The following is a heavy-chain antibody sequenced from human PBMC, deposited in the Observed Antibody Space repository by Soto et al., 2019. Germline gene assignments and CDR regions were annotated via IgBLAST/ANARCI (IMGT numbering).Heavy chain of an antibody. CDR3: ARAEVDY. Sequence: EVQLVESGGGLVQPGGSLRLSCAASGFTFGNYWMHWVRQAPGKGPEWVSRMTSDGRTIQYADSVKGRFTVSRDNAKKTVYLQMNRLRVGDTAVYYCARAEVDYWGPGTLVTVSS. CDR2: MTSDGRTI. V-gene: IGHV3-74*03. J-gene: IGHJ4*02. CDR1: GFTFGNYW.